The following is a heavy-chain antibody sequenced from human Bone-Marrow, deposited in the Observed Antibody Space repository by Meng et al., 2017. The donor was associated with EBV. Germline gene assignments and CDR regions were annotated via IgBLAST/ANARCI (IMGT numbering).Heavy chain of an antibody. CDR3: ASESGRGFTPDY. Sequence: QVQVVRSGAEVKKPGSSGKVSCKTSGGTFRSDAISWVRQAPGQGLEWMGGLIPLSDAPHYAQKFQGRVTITADESTSTHYLDLSGLRAEDTAVYYCASESGRGFTPDYWGQGTLVTVSS. CDR2: LIPLSDAP. D-gene: IGHD3-10*01. CDR1: GGTFRSDA. J-gene: IGHJ4*02. V-gene: IGHV1-69*01.